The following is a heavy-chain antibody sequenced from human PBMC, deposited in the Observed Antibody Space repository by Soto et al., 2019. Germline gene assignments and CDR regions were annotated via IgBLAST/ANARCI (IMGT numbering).Heavy chain of an antibody. CDR1: GFTFSMYW. CDR3: TRGPRSTSTGTGAF. J-gene: IGHJ4*02. V-gene: IGHV3-74*01. Sequence: GGSLRLSCAASGFTFSMYWMHWVRQVPGKGPEWVSRINDDGISTNYADSVKGRFTISRDNAKNTLYLQMNALRVEDTAVYYCTRGPRSTSTGTGAFWGQGTLVTVS. D-gene: IGHD1-1*01. CDR2: INDDGIST.